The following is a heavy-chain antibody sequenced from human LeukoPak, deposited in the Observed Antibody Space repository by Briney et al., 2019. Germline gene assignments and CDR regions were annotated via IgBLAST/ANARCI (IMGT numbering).Heavy chain of an antibody. CDR3: ARDPGTTQFDY. V-gene: IGHV3-33*01. J-gene: IGHJ4*02. CDR1: GFTFSSYG. CDR2: IWYDGSNK. Sequence: GGSLRLSCAASGFTFSSYGMHWVRQAPGKGLEWVAVIWYDGSNKYYADSVKGRFTISRDNSKNTLYLQMNSLRAEDTAVYYCARDPGTTQFDYWGQGTLVTVFS. D-gene: IGHD1-7*01.